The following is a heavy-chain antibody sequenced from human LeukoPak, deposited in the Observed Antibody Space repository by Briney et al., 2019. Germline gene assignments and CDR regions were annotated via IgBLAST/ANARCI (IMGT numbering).Heavy chain of an antibody. Sequence: ASVRASCKTSGYTFSGYYLHWVRQARGQGPEWMGRIDPTSGGTHYAQKFQGRVTVTRDTSTSTVYMELSGLRSDDTAVYYCARVPGPYTTSRFDYWGQGTLVTVSS. CDR3: ARVPGPYTTSRFDY. J-gene: IGHJ4*02. CDR2: IDPTSGGT. D-gene: IGHD2-2*02. CDR1: GYTFSGYY. V-gene: IGHV1-2*02.